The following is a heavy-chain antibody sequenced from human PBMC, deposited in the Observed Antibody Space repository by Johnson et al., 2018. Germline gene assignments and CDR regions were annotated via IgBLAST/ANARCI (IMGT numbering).Heavy chain of an antibody. D-gene: IGHD2-2*01. Sequence: VQLVQSGGVVVQPGGSLRLSCAASGFTFDDYTMHWVRQAPGKGLEWVSLISWDGGSTYYADSVKGRFTISRDNSKNSLYLRMNSLRTEDTALYYWVQGITYGASSRFYSMDVWGQGTTVTVSS. V-gene: IGHV3-43*01. CDR3: VQGITYGASSRFYSMDV. J-gene: IGHJ6*02. CDR2: ISWDGGST. CDR1: GFTFDDYT.